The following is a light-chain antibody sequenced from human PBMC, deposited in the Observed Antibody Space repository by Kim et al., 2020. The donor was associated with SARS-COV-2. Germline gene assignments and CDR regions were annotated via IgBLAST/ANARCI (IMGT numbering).Light chain of an antibody. J-gene: IGLJ2*01. CDR1: SSNIGSYS. CDR2: TNN. Sequence: ELTQPPSVSGTPGQRVTISCSGSSSNIGSYSVNWYQQFPGTAPKLLIYTNNQRPSGVPDRFSGSKSGTSASLAISGLQSEDEADYYCAAWDASLNGIVFGGGTQLTVL. CDR3: AAWDASLNGIV. V-gene: IGLV1-44*01.